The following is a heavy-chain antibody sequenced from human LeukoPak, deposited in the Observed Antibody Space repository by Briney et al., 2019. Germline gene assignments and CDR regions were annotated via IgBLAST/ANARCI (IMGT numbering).Heavy chain of an antibody. D-gene: IGHD3-22*01. Sequence: GGSLRLSCAASGFTFSSYWMHWVRQGPGKGLVWVSRINSDGSSTSYADSVKGRFTISRDNAKNTPYLQMNRLRDEDTAVYYCARGGDSSAFNWFDPWGQGTLVTVSS. CDR3: ARGGDSSAFNWFDP. CDR2: INSDGSST. CDR1: GFTFSSYW. J-gene: IGHJ5*02. V-gene: IGHV3-74*01.